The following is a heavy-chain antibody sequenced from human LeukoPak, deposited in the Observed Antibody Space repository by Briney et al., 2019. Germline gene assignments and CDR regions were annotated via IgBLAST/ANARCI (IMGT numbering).Heavy chain of an antibody. Sequence: GGSLRLSCAASGFTFSNYWMSWVRQAPGKGLEWVTNIKQDGSEKYYVDSVKGRFTISRDNAKNSLYLQMNSLRAEDTAVYYCARALDSSSSRYQAFEYWGQGTLVTVSS. V-gene: IGHV3-7*01. CDR1: GFTFSNYW. J-gene: IGHJ4*02. CDR2: IKQDGSEK. D-gene: IGHD2-2*01. CDR3: ARALDSSSSRYQAFEY.